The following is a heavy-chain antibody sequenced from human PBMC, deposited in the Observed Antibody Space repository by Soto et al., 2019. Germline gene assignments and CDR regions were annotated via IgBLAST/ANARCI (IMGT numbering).Heavy chain of an antibody. Sequence: PSETLSLTCAVSGYSISSGYYWGWIRQPPGKGLEWIGSIYHSGSTYYNPSLKSRVTISVDTSKNQFSLKLSSVTAADTAVYYCARVKESVTIFGVVTGPNPSSDYWGQGTLVTVSS. D-gene: IGHD3-3*01. J-gene: IGHJ4*02. CDR1: GYSISSGYY. V-gene: IGHV4-38-2*01. CDR2: IYHSGST. CDR3: ARVKESVTIFGVVTGPNPSSDY.